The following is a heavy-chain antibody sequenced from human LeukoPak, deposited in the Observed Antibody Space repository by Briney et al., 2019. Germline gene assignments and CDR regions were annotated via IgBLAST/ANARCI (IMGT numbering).Heavy chain of an antibody. CDR2: IYGDGST. V-gene: IGHV3-53*01. CDR1: GFTVSSNY. CDR3: ARDRYYDYVWGIPGAFDI. D-gene: IGHD3-16*01. J-gene: IGHJ3*02. Sequence: GGSLRLSCAASGFTVSSNYMTWVRQAPGKGLEWVSVIYGDGSTYYADSVKGRFTISRDNSKNTLYLQMNSLRGEDTALYYCARDRYYDYVWGIPGAFDIWGQGTMVTVSS.